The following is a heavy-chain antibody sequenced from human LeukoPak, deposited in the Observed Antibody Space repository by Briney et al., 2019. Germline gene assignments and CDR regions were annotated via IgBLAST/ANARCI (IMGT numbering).Heavy chain of an antibody. J-gene: IGHJ4*02. CDR1: GYTFINYG. CDR2: ISAYNGNT. CDR3: ARDLDQYNGRFGGFGHDF. Sequence: GASEKVSCKASGYTFINYGINWVRQAPGQGLEWMGWISAYNGNTNYAQSLQGRVTMTTDTSTSTVYMEMRSLTSDDTAVYYCARDLDQYNGRFGGFGHDFWGQGTLVTVSS. D-gene: IGHD3-10*01. V-gene: IGHV1-18*01.